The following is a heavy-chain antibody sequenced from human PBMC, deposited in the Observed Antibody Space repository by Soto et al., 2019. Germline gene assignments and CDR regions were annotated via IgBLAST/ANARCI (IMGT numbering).Heavy chain of an antibody. V-gene: IGHV3-7*01. D-gene: IGHD3-10*01. CDR1: GFTFGDYW. CDR2: IMKDGTAK. J-gene: IGHJ5*01. Sequence: GGSLRLSCAASGFTFGDYWMSWVRQAPGKWLEWVATIMKDGTAKKYVDYVKARFTMSRDNNKNSLYLQMDSLRAEDPAVYYCARDSGYCSGSSGNHHLDSWGHCXQVTDYS. CDR3: ARDSGYCSGSSGNHHLDS.